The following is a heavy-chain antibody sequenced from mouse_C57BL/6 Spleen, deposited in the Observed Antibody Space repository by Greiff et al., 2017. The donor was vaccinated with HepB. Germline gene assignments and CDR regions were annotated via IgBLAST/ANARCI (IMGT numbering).Heavy chain of an antibody. CDR2: IDPETGGT. CDR1: GYTFTDYE. J-gene: IGHJ2*01. Sequence: VKLQESGAELVRPGASVTLSCKASGYTFTDYEMHWVKQTPVHGLEWIGAIDPETGGTAYNQKFKGKAILTADKSSSTAYMELRSLTSEDSAVYYCVYYFDYWGQGTTLTVSS. CDR3: VYYFDY. V-gene: IGHV1-15*01.